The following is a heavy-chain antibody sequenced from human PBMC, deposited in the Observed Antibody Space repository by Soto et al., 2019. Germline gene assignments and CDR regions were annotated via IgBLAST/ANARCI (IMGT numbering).Heavy chain of an antibody. D-gene: IGHD3-3*02. Sequence: QVHLQQWGAGLLKPSETLSLTCGVYGGAFVTSYWAWIRQSPEKGLEWIGEINHNGDSNYNPSLTLRVIISRDLSKNQFSLKLTPVAAVDTAVYYCARVIRFPDAFVIWGQGTQVIVSS. CDR2: INHNGDS. J-gene: IGHJ3*02. V-gene: IGHV4-34*01. CDR1: GGAFVTSY. CDR3: ARVIRFPDAFVI.